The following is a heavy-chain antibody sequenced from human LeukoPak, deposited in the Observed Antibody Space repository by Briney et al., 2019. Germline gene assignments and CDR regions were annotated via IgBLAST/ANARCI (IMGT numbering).Heavy chain of an antibody. V-gene: IGHV3-30*04. Sequence: GGSLRHSCAASGFTFSNYAMHWVRQAPGKGLEWVAVISYDGSNKYYADSVKGRFTISRDNSKNTLYLQMNSLRAEDTAVYYCARDEYYGSGKSLDYGTDVWGKGTTVTVSS. J-gene: IGHJ6*04. D-gene: IGHD3-10*01. CDR2: ISYDGSNK. CDR1: GFTFSNYA. CDR3: ARDEYYGSGKSLDYGTDV.